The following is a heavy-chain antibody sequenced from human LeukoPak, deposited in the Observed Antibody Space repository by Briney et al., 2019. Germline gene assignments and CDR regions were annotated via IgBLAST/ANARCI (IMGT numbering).Heavy chain of an antibody. CDR2: ISSNGGST. CDR1: GFTFSSYA. CDR3: ARGLGGPSWFDP. J-gene: IGHJ5*02. V-gene: IGHV3-64*01. Sequence: GGSLRLSCAASGFTFSSYAMHWVRQAPGKGLEYVSAISSNGGSTYYANSVKGRFTISRDNSKNTLYLQMGSLRAEDMAVYYCARGLGGPSWFDPWGQGTLVTVSS. D-gene: IGHD3-10*01.